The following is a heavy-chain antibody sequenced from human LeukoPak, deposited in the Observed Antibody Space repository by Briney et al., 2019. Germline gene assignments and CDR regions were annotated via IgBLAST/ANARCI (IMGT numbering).Heavy chain of an antibody. Sequence: GGSLRLSCAASGFTVSSNYMSWVRQAPGKGLEWVSVIYSGGSAYYADSVKGRFTISRDNSKSTLYLQMNNLRAEDTAVYYCARDDRAAAGTDYWGQGTLVTVSS. CDR3: ARDDRAAAGTDY. J-gene: IGHJ4*02. V-gene: IGHV3-53*01. D-gene: IGHD6-13*01. CDR2: IYSGGSA. CDR1: GFTVSSNY.